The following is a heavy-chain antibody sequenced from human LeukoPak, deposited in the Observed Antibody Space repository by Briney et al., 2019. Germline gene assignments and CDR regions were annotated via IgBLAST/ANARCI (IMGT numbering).Heavy chain of an antibody. CDR3: ARGGYYYDRSGAFDI. Sequence: SETLSLTCTVSGGSISSYYWSWIRQPPGKGLEWIGYIYYSGSTKYNPYPKSRVTISVDTAKNQFSLKLSSVTAADTAVYYCARGGYYYDRSGAFDIWGQGTMVTVSS. CDR2: IYYSGST. J-gene: IGHJ3*02. V-gene: IGHV4-59*01. D-gene: IGHD3-22*01. CDR1: GGSISSYY.